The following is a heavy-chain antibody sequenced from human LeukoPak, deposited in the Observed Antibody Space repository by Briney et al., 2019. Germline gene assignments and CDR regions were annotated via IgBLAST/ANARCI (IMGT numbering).Heavy chain of an antibody. CDR2: MNPNSGNT. D-gene: IGHD3-3*01. V-gene: IGHV1-8*01. CDR3: ARVSRRRLLEWLPVMDV. J-gene: IGHJ6*02. CDR1: GYTFTSYD. Sequence: ASVKVSCKASGYTFTSYDINWVRQATGQGLEWMGWMNPNSGNTGYAQKFQGRVTMTRNTSISTAYMELSSLRSEDTAVYYCARVSRRRLLEWLPVMDVWGQGTTVTVSS.